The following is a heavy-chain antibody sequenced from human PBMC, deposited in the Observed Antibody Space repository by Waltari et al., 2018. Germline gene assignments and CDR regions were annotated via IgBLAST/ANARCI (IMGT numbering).Heavy chain of an antibody. CDR2: IRSKTDGGTT. CDR3: AYRYSDNGK. D-gene: IGHD5-12*01. J-gene: IGHJ4*02. CDR1: GFPFRSAW. V-gene: IGHV3-15*01. Sequence: EVQLVESGGCLAKPGEPLRPSCAASGFPFRSAWLDWVRQAPGKGLEWVGRIRSKTDGGTTDYAAPVRGRFTISRDDSKNTLSLQMDSLKAEDTAVYYCAYRYSDNGKWGQGTLVTVSS.